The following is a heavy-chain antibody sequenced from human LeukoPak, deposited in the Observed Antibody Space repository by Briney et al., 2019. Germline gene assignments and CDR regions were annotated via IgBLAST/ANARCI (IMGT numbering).Heavy chain of an antibody. CDR2: ISDTADT. V-gene: IGHV3-23*01. Sequence: GGSLRLSCATSGFTFRSHAMNWVRQAPGKGLEWVSSISDTADTYYADSVKGRFTISRDNSRNTLYMQMSSLRAEDTAIYYCAKTFFGFSYGKIDYWGQGTLVTVSS. CDR1: GFTFRSHA. D-gene: IGHD5-18*01. CDR3: AKTFFGFSYGKIDY. J-gene: IGHJ4*02.